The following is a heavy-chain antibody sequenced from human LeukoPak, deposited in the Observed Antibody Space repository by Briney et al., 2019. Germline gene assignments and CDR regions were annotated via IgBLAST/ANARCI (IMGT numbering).Heavy chain of an antibody. CDR3: ARVPLHYDFWSGPVDV. CDR2: MNPNSGNT. V-gene: IGHV1-8*01. Sequence: ASVMVSCKASGYTFTSYDINWVRQATGQGLEWMGWMNPNSGNTGYAQKFQGRVTTTRNTSISTAYTELSSLRSEDTAVYYCARVPLHYDFWSGPVDVWGKGTTVTVSS. J-gene: IGHJ6*04. CDR1: GYTFTSYD. D-gene: IGHD3-3*01.